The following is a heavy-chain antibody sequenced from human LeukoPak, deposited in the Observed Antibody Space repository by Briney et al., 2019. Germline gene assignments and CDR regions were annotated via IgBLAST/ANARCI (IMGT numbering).Heavy chain of an antibody. CDR3: ARFGGTDY. Sequence: GGSLRLSCAASGFTFSSYAMHWVRQAPGKGLEWVAVISSDGSNKYYADSMKGRFTISRDNSKNSLYLQMNSLRAEDTAVYYCARFGGTDYWGQGTLVTVSS. D-gene: IGHD4-23*01. CDR1: GFTFSSYA. V-gene: IGHV3-30*04. J-gene: IGHJ4*02. CDR2: ISSDGSNK.